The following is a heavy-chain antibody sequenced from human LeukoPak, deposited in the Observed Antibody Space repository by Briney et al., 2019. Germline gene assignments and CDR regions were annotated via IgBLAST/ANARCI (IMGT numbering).Heavy chain of an antibody. CDR3: ARSPNWNDGYY. CDR2: INPNSGGT. Sequence: ASVKVSCKASGYTFTGYYMHWGRQAPGQGLEWMGWINPNSGGTNYAQKFQGRVTMTRDTSISTAYMELSRLRSDDAAVYYCARSPNWNDGYYWGQGTLVTVSS. D-gene: IGHD1-1*01. V-gene: IGHV1-2*02. J-gene: IGHJ4*02. CDR1: GYTFTGYY.